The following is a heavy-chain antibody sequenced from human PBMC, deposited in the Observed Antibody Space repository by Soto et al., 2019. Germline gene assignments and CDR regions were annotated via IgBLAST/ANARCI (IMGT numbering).Heavy chain of an antibody. CDR2: IWSDGNKK. CDR3: ARRSQPRGLWSTYSLDYGLDV. V-gene: IGHV3-33*01. CDR1: GFTFSDYG. Sequence: QVQLVESGGGVVQPGRSLRLSCTASGFTFSDYGMHWVRQAPGKGLEWVAVIWSDGNKKYYAESVKGRFTVSRDNSKDTLYLQLNKLRVEDTSVYLCARRSQPRGLWSTYSLDYGLDVWGRETTVTFSS. J-gene: IGHJ6*02. D-gene: IGHD3-3*01.